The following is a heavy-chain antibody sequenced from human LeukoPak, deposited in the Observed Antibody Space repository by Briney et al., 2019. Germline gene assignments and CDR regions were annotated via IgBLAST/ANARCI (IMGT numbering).Heavy chain of an antibody. CDR2: VYYTGST. D-gene: IGHD2/OR15-2a*01. CDR3: FLPGPYFSNYDVDV. Sequence: SATLSLTCAVSGGSISSTNYYWGWIRQPPGKGLEWIGNVYYTGSTYYNTSLKSRVTISVDTSKNQFSLELSSVTAADTAVYYCFLPGPYFSNYDVDVWGQGTTVTVSS. J-gene: IGHJ6*02. CDR1: GGSISSTNYY. V-gene: IGHV4-39*01.